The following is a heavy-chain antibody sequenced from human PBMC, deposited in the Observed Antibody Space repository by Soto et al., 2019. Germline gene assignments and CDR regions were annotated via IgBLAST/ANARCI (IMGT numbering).Heavy chain of an antibody. CDR1: GGTFSSYA. V-gene: IGHV1-69*12. CDR2: IIPIFGTA. J-gene: IGHJ6*02. CDR3: ARPVIAAARLGGMDV. D-gene: IGHD6-13*01. Sequence: QVQLVQSGAEVKKPGSSVKVSCKASGGTFSSYAISWVRQAPGQGLEWMGGIIPIFGTANYAQKFQGRVMITADEYTSTVYMEVSSLSAEDTAVYYCARPVIAAARLGGMDVWGQGTTVTVSS.